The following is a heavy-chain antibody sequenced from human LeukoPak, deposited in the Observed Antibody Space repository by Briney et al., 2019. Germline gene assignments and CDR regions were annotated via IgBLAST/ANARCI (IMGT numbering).Heavy chain of an antibody. CDR2: IYGSGGSR. CDR1: GLPLSSYA. J-gene: IGHJ5*02. D-gene: IGHD6-19*01. V-gene: IGHV3-23*01. CDR3: AKGTIAVAGYNWFDP. Sequence: SGGSVTLSCAASGLPLSSYAIRWVRQAPGRGGEWVSSIYGSGGSRYYEDSVKGRFTISRDNSKNTLYLQMNSLRAEDTAVYYCAKGTIAVAGYNWFDPWGQGTLVTVSS.